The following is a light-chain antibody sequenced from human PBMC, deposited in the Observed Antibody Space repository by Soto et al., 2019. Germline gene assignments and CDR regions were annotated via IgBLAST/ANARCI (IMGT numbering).Light chain of an antibody. CDR1: QSVRTT. J-gene: IGKJ5*01. Sequence: EIVMRQSPATLSVSPGQRSTLSCRASQSVRTTVAWYHQRPGQAPRLLIYGASTRVTGVPDRFSGGGSGTDFTLTISSLEPEDFAVYYCQQRSNWPPITFGQGTRREIK. CDR3: QQRSNWPPIT. CDR2: GAS. V-gene: IGKV3-11*01.